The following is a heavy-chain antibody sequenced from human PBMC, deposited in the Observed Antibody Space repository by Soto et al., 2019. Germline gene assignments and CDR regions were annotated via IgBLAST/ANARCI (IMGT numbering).Heavy chain of an antibody. CDR1: GGSFSPNY. Sequence: SETLSLTCTVSGGSFSPNYWAWIRQPPGKGLEWIGYIYYAGTTSYNPSLKSRVSISVDTSKNQFSLKLSSVTAADTAVYYCARGLGSLNYDFWSGPLSDWFDPWGQGTLVTVSS. J-gene: IGHJ5*02. CDR3: ARGLGSLNYDFWSGPLSDWFDP. CDR2: IYYAGTT. D-gene: IGHD3-3*01. V-gene: IGHV4-59*01.